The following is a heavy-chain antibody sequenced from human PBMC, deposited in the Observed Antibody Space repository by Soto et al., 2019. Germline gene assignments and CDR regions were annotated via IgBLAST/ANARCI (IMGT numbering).Heavy chain of an antibody. CDR2: IYYSGST. Sequence: SETLSLTCTVSGGSISSRGYYWGWIRQPPGKGLEWIGTIYYSGSTYYNPSPKSRVTISVDTSKNQFSLKLSSVTATDTAVYYCARREINYYGSGSYYIEYFQHWGQGTLVTVSS. D-gene: IGHD3-10*01. CDR1: GGSISSRGYY. J-gene: IGHJ1*01. CDR3: ARREINYYGSGSYYIEYFQH. V-gene: IGHV4-39*01.